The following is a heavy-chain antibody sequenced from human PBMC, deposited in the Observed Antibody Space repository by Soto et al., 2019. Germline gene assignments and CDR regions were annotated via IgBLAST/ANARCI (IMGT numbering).Heavy chain of an antibody. D-gene: IGHD2-21*02. Sequence: PSETLSLTCGVSGGTVASSHWWCWVRQSPGRGLEWSGDVYHTGDTNFNPSLQSLVTFSVDKSNNQFSLMLTSVTAADTAVYICARGLVTAGGNNYFDPWGPGTLVTVSS. CDR3: ARGLVTAGGNNYFDP. J-gene: IGHJ5*02. CDR2: VYHTGDT. CDR1: GGTVASSHW. V-gene: IGHV4-4*02.